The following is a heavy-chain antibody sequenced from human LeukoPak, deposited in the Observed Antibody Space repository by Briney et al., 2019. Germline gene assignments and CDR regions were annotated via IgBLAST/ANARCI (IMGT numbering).Heavy chain of an antibody. CDR2: IYYSGST. Sequence: PSETLSLTCTVSGGSISSYYWSWIRQPPGKGLEWIGYIYYSGSTYYNPSLKSRVTISVDTSKNQFSLKLSSVTAADTAVYYCARAPIGTGGVWHFDYWGQGTLVTVSS. CDR1: GGSISSYY. CDR3: ARAPIGTGGVWHFDY. D-gene: IGHD2-8*02. V-gene: IGHV4-59*08. J-gene: IGHJ4*02.